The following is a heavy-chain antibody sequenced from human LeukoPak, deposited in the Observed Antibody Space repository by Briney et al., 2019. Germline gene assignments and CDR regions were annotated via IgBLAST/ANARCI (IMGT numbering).Heavy chain of an antibody. V-gene: IGHV3-30-3*01. D-gene: IGHD6-13*01. CDR1: GFTFSSYA. J-gene: IGHJ4*02. Sequence: GGSLRLSCAASGFTFSSYAMHWVRQAPGKGLEWVAVISYDGSNKYYADSVKGRFTISRDNSKNTLYPQMNSLRAEDTAVYYCARPGDSSWYKGYNFDYWGQGTLVTVPS. CDR2: ISYDGSNK. CDR3: ARPGDSSWYKGYNFDY.